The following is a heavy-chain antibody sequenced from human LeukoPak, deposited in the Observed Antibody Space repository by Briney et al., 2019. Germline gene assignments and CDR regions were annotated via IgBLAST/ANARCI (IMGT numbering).Heavy chain of an antibody. CDR1: GYSFISYW. D-gene: IGHD1-26*01. V-gene: IGHV5-51*01. J-gene: IGHJ4*02. CDR2: IYPGDSDT. Sequence: GESLKISCKGSGYSFISYWLGWVRQMPGKGPEGMGIIYPGDSDTRYSPSFQGQVAISADKSITTAYLQWSSLKASDTAMYYCARREGAMSFDYWGQGTLVTVSS. CDR3: ARREGAMSFDY.